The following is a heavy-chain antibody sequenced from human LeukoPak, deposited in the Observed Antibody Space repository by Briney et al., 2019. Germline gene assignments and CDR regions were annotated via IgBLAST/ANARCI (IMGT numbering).Heavy chain of an antibody. CDR3: ARGKLHTDGFGGFDI. CDR1: GDSVSSNSAA. Sequence: SQTLSLTCAISGDSVSSNSAAWNWIRQSPSRGLEWLGRTYYRSKWYNDYAASVKSRITINPDTSKNQFSLQLNSVTPEDTAVYYCARGKLHTDGFGGFDIWGQGTMVTVSS. CDR2: TYYRSKWYN. J-gene: IGHJ3*02. D-gene: IGHD3-10*01. V-gene: IGHV6-1*01.